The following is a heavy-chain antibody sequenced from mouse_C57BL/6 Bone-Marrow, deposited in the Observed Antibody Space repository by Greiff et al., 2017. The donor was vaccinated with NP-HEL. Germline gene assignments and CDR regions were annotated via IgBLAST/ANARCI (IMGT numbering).Heavy chain of an antibody. J-gene: IGHJ2*01. Sequence: QVQLQQPGTELVKPGASVKLSCKASGYTFTSYWMHWVKQRPGQGLEWIGNINPSNGGTNYNEKFKSKATLTVDKSSSTAYMQLSSLTSEDSAVYYCARCYYGSSYFPYYFDYWGQGTTLTVSS. CDR3: ARCYYGSSYFPYYFDY. D-gene: IGHD1-1*01. CDR2: INPSNGGT. V-gene: IGHV1-53*01. CDR1: GYTFTSYW.